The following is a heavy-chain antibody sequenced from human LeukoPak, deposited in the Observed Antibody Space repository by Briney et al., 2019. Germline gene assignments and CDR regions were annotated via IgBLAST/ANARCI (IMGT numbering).Heavy chain of an antibody. Sequence: KSGTSLRLSCAASGFIFSDYYMSWIRQAPGKGLEWVSHISGSGRTIYDADSVKGRFTTSRDNAQNSLYLQMNSLRAEDTAVYYCARGSAFTIADIWGQGTMVTVSS. CDR3: ARGSAFTIADI. J-gene: IGHJ3*02. CDR1: GFIFSDYY. CDR2: ISGSGRTI. V-gene: IGHV3-11*04. D-gene: IGHD2-2*01.